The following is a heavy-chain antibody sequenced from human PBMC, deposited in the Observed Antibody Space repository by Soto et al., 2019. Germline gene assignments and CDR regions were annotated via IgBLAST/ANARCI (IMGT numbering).Heavy chain of an antibody. D-gene: IGHD6-13*01. CDR1: GFTFSTYA. V-gene: IGHV3-23*01. CDR3: AKEESSSWNC. CDR2: FTGSVTGRGGST. Sequence: GGSLRFSCAASGFTFSTYAMSWARQAPGKGLEWVSTFTGSVTGRGGSTYYADSVKGRFTISRDNSKNTLYLQMNSLRAEDTAVYYCAKEESSSWNCWGQGTLVTVSS. J-gene: IGHJ4*02.